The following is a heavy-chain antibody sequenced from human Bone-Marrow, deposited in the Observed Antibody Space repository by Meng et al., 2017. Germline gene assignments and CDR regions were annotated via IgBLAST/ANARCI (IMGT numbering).Heavy chain of an antibody. J-gene: IGHJ5*02. V-gene: IGHV3-9*01. CDR2: ISWNSGSI. CDR3: ARETPSNRDYGINWFDP. CDR1: GFTFDDYA. D-gene: IGHD4-17*01. Sequence: GGSLRLSCAASGFTFDDYAMHWVRQAPGKGLEWVSGISWNSGSIGYADSVKGRFTISRDNAKNSLYLQMNSLRAEDTALYYCARETPSNRDYGINWFDPWGQGTLVTVSS.